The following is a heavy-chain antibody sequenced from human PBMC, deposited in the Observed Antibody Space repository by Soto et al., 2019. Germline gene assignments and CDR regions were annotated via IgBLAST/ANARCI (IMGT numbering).Heavy chain of an antibody. J-gene: IGHJ2*01. D-gene: IGHD5-18*01. CDR3: ARGDTAYWYFDL. CDR2: INHSGST. CDR1: GGSFSGYY. V-gene: IGHV4-34*01. Sequence: QVQLQQWGAGLLKPSETLSLTGAVYGGSFSGYYWSWIRQPPGKGLEWIGEINHSGSTNYNPSLKSRVTISVDTSKNQFSLKLSSVTAADTAVYYCARGDTAYWYFDLWGRGTLVTVSS.